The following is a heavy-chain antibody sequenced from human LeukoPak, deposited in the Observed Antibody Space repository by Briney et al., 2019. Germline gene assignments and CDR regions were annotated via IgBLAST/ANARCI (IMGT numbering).Heavy chain of an antibody. CDR3: VRDRGYCSGDSCRNWFDP. V-gene: IGHV3-74*01. CDR1: GFTFTNHH. D-gene: IGHD2-15*01. CDR2: VGTDGSNP. J-gene: IGHJ5*02. Sequence: GGSLRLSCEASGFTFTNHHFHWVRQAPGEGLLWVSRVGTDGSNPDYADSVQGRFIIFRDNAKNTLYLQMNSLRVEDTAVYYCVRDRGYCSGDSCRNWFDPWGQGTLVTVSS.